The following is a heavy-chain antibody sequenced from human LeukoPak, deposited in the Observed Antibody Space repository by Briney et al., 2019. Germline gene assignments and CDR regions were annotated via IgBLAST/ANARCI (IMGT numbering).Heavy chain of an antibody. CDR3: ARDLSGSGSWSNY. CDR2: INPNSGGT. D-gene: IGHD3-10*01. Sequence: GASVKVSCKASGYTFTGYYMHWVRQAPGQGLEWMGWINPNSGGTNYAQKFQGRVTMTTDTSTSTAYMELRSLRSDDTAVYYCARDLSGSGSWSNYWGQGTLVTVSS. J-gene: IGHJ4*02. CDR1: GYTFTGYY. V-gene: IGHV1-2*02.